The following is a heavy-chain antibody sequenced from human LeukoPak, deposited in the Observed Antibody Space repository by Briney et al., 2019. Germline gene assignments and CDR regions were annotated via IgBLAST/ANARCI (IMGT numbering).Heavy chain of an antibody. V-gene: IGHV1-69*02. D-gene: IGHD4-17*01. CDR1: GGTFSSYT. CDR3: ARRVHEGDYVEDWFDP. Sequence: SVKVSCKASGGTFSSYTISWVRQAPGQGLEWMGRIIPILGIANYAQKSQGRATITADKSTSTAYVELSSLRSEDTAVYYCARRVHEGDYVEDWFDPWGQGTLVTVSS. J-gene: IGHJ5*02. CDR2: IIPILGIA.